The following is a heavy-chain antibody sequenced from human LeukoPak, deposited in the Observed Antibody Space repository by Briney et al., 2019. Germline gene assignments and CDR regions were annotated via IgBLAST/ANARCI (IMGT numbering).Heavy chain of an antibody. CDR2: ISSSDSTI. D-gene: IGHD2-2*01. CDR1: GFTFSSYE. CDR3: ARVPRSSTSCLDY. Sequence: RPGGSLRLSCAASGFTFSSYEMNWVRQAPGKGLEWVSYISSSDSTIYYADSVKGRFTISRDNAKNSLYLQMNSLRAEDTAVYYCARVPRSSTSCLDYWGQGTLVTVSS. V-gene: IGHV3-48*03. J-gene: IGHJ4*02.